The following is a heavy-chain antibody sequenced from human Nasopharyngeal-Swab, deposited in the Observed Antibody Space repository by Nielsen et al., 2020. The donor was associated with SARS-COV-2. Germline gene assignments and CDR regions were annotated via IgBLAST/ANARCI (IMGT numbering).Heavy chain of an antibody. D-gene: IGHD4-11*01. CDR3: ARADAYSNYGYLDY. CDR2: ISSSSSYI. CDR1: GFTFSSYS. J-gene: IGHJ4*02. V-gene: IGHV3-21*01. Sequence: GGSLRLSCAASGFTFSSYSMNWVRQAPGKGLEWVSSISSSSSYIYYADSVKGRFTISRDNAKNSLYLQMDSLRAEDTAVFYCARADAYSNYGYLDYWGQGTLVTVSS.